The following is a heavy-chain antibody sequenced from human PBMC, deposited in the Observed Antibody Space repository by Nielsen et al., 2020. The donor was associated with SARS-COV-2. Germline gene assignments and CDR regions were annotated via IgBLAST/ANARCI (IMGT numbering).Heavy chain of an antibody. D-gene: IGHD1-26*01. CDR3: ARGGWGVLYDY. Sequence: GESLKISCAASGFTFSSYAMHWVRQAPGKGLEWVAVISYDGSNKYYADSVKGRFTISRDNSKNTLYLQMNSLRAEDTAVYYCARGGWGVLYDYWGQGTLVTVSS. CDR1: GFTFSSYA. V-gene: IGHV3-30-3*01. CDR2: ISYDGSNK. J-gene: IGHJ4*02.